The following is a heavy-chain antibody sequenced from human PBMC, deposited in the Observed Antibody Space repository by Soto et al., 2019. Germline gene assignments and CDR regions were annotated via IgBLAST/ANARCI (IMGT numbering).Heavy chain of an antibody. CDR1: GYTFTSHG. CDR3: ARDPSNTCGSRIWFDP. Sequence: QVQLVQSGAEVKKPGASVKVSCKASGYTFTSHGINWVRQAPGQGLELMGWISAYNGDTKYVQNFQGRVTMTPDASSSTDYMELKSLSSDDTAVYFCARDPSNTCGSRIWFDPWGQGTLVTVSS. J-gene: IGHJ5*02. V-gene: IGHV1-18*04. CDR2: ISAYNGDT. D-gene: IGHD2-2*02.